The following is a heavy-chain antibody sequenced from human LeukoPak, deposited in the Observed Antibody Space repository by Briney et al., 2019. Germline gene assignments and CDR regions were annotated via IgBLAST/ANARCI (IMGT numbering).Heavy chain of an antibody. CDR2: IFPMLGTA. Sequence: SVKVSCKAPGGTFSSYAISWGPQAPGQGLEWRGGIFPMLGTANYAQKFQGTVTITADESTSTAYMELSSLRSEDTAVYYWARGATHGGTRYWGQGTLVTVSS. D-gene: IGHD1-26*01. J-gene: IGHJ4*02. CDR3: ARGATHGGTRY. CDR1: GGTFSSYA. V-gene: IGHV1-69*13.